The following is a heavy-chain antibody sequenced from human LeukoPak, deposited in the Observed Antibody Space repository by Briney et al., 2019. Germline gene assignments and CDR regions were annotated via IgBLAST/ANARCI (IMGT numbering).Heavy chain of an antibody. Sequence: GGSLRLSCAASGFTFNDAWMNWVRQAPGKGLEWVGRIKKKTDGGTADYAAPVKGRFTISRDDSKNMLYLQMNSLKTEDTAMYFFPTGFYDFGPHGGGKETLVPVSS. D-gene: IGHD3-3*01. CDR3: PTGFYDFGPHG. J-gene: IGHJ4*02. CDR1: GFTFNDAW. CDR2: IKKKTDGGTA. V-gene: IGHV3-15*07.